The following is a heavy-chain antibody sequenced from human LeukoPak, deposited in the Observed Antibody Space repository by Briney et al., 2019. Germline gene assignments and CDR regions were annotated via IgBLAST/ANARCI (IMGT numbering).Heavy chain of an antibody. J-gene: IGHJ6*03. CDR2: INHSGST. CDR3: ARVLTFGGLIPGYYYYMDV. CDR1: GGSFSGYY. V-gene: IGHV4-34*01. Sequence: PSETLSLTCAVYGGSFSGYYWSWIRQPPGKGLEWIGEINHSGSTNYNPSLKSRVTISVDTSKNQFSLKLSSVTAEDTAVYYCARVLTFGGLIPGYYYYMDVWGKGTTVTISS. D-gene: IGHD3-16*01.